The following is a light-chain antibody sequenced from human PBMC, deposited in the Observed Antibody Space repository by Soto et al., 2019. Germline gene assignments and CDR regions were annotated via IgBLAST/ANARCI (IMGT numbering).Light chain of an antibody. CDR2: GAS. V-gene: IGKV3-20*01. J-gene: IGKJ4*01. CDR1: HSLSNIY. Sequence: EIVMTQSPATLSVSPGERATLYCRASHSLSNIYLAWYQHKTGQAPRLLIYGASSRATGIPDRFSGSGSGTDFTLTISRLEPEDFAVYYCQQYDNSPLTFGGGTKVDIK. CDR3: QQYDNSPLT.